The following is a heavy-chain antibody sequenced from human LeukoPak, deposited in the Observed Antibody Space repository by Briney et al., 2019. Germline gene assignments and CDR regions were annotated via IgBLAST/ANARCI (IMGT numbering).Heavy chain of an antibody. CDR2: INPNSGGT. Sequence: ASVKVSCKASGYTFTGYYMHWVRQAPGQGLEWMGWINPNSGGTNYAQKFQGRVTMTRDTSISTAYMELSRQRSDDTAVYYCAKGSRIAAAGIPYYYYYMDVWGKGTTVTVSS. D-gene: IGHD6-13*01. J-gene: IGHJ6*03. CDR1: GYTFTGYY. V-gene: IGHV1-2*02. CDR3: AKGSRIAAAGIPYYYYYMDV.